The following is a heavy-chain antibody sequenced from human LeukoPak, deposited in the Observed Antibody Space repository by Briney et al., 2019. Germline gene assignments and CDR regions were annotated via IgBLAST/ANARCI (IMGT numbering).Heavy chain of an antibody. CDR3: AKGPLRGTAAAIDY. J-gene: IGHJ4*02. V-gene: IGHV3-30*18. Sequence: GGSLRLSCAASGFTFNNYGMHWVRQAPGKGLERVAVISYDGRNKHYPDSVKGRFTISRDISADTLWLQMDSLRTEDTAVYYCAKGPLRGTAAAIDYWGQGTLVTVSS. D-gene: IGHD2-2*01. CDR2: ISYDGRNK. CDR1: GFTFNNYG.